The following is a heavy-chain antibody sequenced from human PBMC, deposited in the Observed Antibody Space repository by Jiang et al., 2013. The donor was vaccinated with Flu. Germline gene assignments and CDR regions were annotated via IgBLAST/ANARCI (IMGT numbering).Heavy chain of an antibody. J-gene: IGHJ4*02. CDR1: GFSFSSYA. CDR3: AKGRISYDSVWESYRPGAFDY. D-gene: IGHD3-16*02. V-gene: IGHV3-23*01. Sequence: GLVQPGGSLRLSCAASGFSFSSYAMSWVRQAPGKGLEWVSAISGSGASTYYADSVKGRFTISRDNSKNTLNLQMNSLRAEDTAVYYCAKGRISYDSVWESYRPGAFDYWGQGTLVTVSS. CDR2: ISGSGAST.